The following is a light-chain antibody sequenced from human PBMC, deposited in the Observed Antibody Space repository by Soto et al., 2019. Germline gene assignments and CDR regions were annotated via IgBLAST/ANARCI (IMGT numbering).Light chain of an antibody. V-gene: IGKV2-28*01. CDR2: LGS. CDR1: QSLLHSSGYNY. J-gene: IGKJ4*02. CDR3: MLALQPALR. Sequence: DIVITQSPLSLAVTPGEPASISCRSSQSLLHSSGYNYVDWYLQKPGQSPQLLIHLGSSRASGVPDRFSGSGSGTDFTLKISRVEADDVGLYYCMLALQPALRFGGGTKVEI.